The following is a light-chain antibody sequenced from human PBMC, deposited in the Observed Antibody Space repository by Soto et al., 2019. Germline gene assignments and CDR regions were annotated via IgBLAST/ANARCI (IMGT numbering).Light chain of an antibody. J-gene: IGKJ1*01. V-gene: IGKV3-20*01. CDR3: QQYGSSPRT. Sequence: EIALTQSPGTLSLYPGERATLSCRASQSVSSSYLAWYQQKPGQAPRLLIYGASSRATGIPDKFSGSGSGTDFTLTISRLEPEDFAVYYCQQYGSSPRTFGQGTKVDIK. CDR2: GAS. CDR1: QSVSSSY.